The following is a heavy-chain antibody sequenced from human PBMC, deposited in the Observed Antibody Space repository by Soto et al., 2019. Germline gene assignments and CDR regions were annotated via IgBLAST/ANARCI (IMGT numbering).Heavy chain of an antibody. CDR2: IYSGGST. D-gene: IGHD3-3*01. CDR3: ARVLMQTPWSGYCDY. Sequence: EVQLVESGGGLIQPGGSLRLSCAASGFTVSSNYMSWVRQAPGKGLEWVSVIYSGGSTYYADSVKGRFTISRDNSKNTLYLQMNSLRAEDTAVYYCARVLMQTPWSGYCDYWGQGTLVTVSS. CDR1: GFTVSSNY. J-gene: IGHJ4*02. V-gene: IGHV3-53*01.